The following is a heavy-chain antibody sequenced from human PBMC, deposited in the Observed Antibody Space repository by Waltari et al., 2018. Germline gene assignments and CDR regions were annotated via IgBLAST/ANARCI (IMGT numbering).Heavy chain of an antibody. J-gene: IGHJ4*02. D-gene: IGHD2-15*01. V-gene: IGHV4-4*02. Sequence: QLQLQESSPGLVKPSGTLSLTCAVSGDSVTSSYLRNWDRQPPGKGLEWIGQVHGSGRTNYNPSFASRVTVSLDTSNNQVSLKVTSATAADTAVYYCARDRGRGLYLDSWGPGTLVTVSP. CDR3: ARDRGRGLYLDS. CDR1: GDSVTSSYL. CDR2: VHGSGRT.